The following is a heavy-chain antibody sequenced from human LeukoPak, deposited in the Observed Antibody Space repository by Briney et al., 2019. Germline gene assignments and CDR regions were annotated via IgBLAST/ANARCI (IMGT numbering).Heavy chain of an antibody. D-gene: IGHD6-13*01. Sequence: PSETLSLTCAVYGGSFSGYYWSWIRQPPGKGLEWIGEINHSGSTNYNPSLKSRVTISVDTSKNQFSLKLSSVTAADTAVYYCARLYSSSHAFSYWGQGTLVTVSS. CDR3: ARLYSSSHAFSY. J-gene: IGHJ4*02. CDR1: GGSFSGYY. V-gene: IGHV4-34*01. CDR2: INHSGST.